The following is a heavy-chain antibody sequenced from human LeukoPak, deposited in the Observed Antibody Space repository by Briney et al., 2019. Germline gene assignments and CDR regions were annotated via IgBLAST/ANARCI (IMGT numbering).Heavy chain of an antibody. CDR1: GFTFSNYS. D-gene: IGHD3-10*01. CDR3: VRDQYFYGSGSYYTDGYFNN. CDR2: ISYDGNHK. J-gene: IGHJ4*02. V-gene: IGHV3-30*04. Sequence: GGSLRLSCAASGFTFSNYSMHWVRQAPGKGLDWVALISYDGNHKYYADFVKGRFTISRDTSKNRLYLQMNSLRTKDTAMYYCVRDQYFYGSGSYYTDGYFNNWGQGTLVTASS.